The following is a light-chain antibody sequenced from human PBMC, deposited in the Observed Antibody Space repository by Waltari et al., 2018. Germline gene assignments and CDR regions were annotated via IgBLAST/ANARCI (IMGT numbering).Light chain of an antibody. CDR2: SVT. Sequence: QSALAQPAHVSGPPGQSTTLSCTGTSRDVRGVNYVSWYQQHPGKAPKLIIYSVTIRPSGVSDRFSGSKSGNTASLTISGLQAEDEAYYCCSSYTSTSTWVFGRGTKLTVL. V-gene: IGLV2-14*03. CDR1: SRDVRGVNY. J-gene: IGLJ3*02. CDR3: SSYTSTSTWV.